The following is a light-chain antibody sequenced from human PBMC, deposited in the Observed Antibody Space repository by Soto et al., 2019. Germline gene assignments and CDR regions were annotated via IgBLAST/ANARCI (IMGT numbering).Light chain of an antibody. Sequence: EIVLTQSPATLSLSPGERATLSCRASQSVSNYLAWYQHKPGQAPRLLISDASNRATGIPARFSGSGSGTDFTLTISSLEPEDFAVYYCQQRSNWPQLTFGGATKVEVK. CDR2: DAS. CDR1: QSVSNY. CDR3: QQRSNWPQLT. V-gene: IGKV3-11*01. J-gene: IGKJ4*01.